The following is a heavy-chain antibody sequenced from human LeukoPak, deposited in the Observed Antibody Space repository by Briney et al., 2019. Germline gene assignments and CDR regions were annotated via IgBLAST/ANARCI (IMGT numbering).Heavy chain of an antibody. CDR2: IRGDAGST. CDR1: GFTFDAFG. D-gene: IGHD3-10*01. CDR3: ARGSGKSDY. Sequence: GGSLKLSCAASGFTFDAFGMTWVRQAPGKGLEWVSAIRGDAGSTGYADSVKGRFTISRDNAKNSLYLQMNSLRAEDTAVYYCARGSGKSDYWGQGTLVTVSS. J-gene: IGHJ4*02. V-gene: IGHV3-20*04.